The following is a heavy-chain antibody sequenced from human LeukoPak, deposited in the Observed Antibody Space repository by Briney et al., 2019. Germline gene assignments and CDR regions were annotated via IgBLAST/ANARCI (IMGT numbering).Heavy chain of an antibody. D-gene: IGHD3-3*01. J-gene: IGHJ6*02. CDR3: ARDAYYDFWSGYYKHYYGMDV. CDR2: IWYDGSNK. V-gene: IGHV3-33*01. CDR1: GFTFSSYG. Sequence: SGGSLRLSCAASGFTFSSYGMHWVRQAPGKGLEWVAVIWYDGSNKYYADSVKGRFTISRDNSKNTLYMQMNSLRAEDTAVYYCARDAYYDFWSGYYKHYYGMDVWGQGTTVTVSS.